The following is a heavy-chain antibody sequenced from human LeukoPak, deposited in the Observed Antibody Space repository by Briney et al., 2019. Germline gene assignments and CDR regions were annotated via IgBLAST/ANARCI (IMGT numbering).Heavy chain of an antibody. D-gene: IGHD6-25*01. J-gene: IGHJ4*02. Sequence: GKSLKISCKGSGYSFTSYWIGWARQMPGKGLEWMGIIYPGDSDTRYSPSFQGQVTISVDKSISTAYLQWSGLKASDTAMYYCARHLNSGSPRNDYWGQGTLVTVSS. CDR1: GYSFTSYW. CDR2: IYPGDSDT. V-gene: IGHV5-51*01. CDR3: ARHLNSGSPRNDY.